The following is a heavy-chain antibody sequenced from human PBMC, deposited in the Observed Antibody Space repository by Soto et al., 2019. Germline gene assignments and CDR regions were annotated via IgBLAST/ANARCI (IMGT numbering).Heavy chain of an antibody. CDR3: ARDFTFDYYGMDV. V-gene: IGHV3-74*01. J-gene: IGHJ6*02. CDR1: GSTFSSYW. D-gene: IGHD3-10*01. CDR2: INSDGSST. Sequence: PGGSLRLSCAASGSTFSSYWMHWVRQAPGKGLVWVSRINSDGSSTSYADSVKGRFTISRDNAKNTLYLQMNSLRAEDTAVYYCARDFTFDYYGMDVWGQGTTVTVSS.